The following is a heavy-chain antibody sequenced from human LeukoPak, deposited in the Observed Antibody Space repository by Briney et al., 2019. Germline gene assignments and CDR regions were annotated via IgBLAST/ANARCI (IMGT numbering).Heavy chain of an antibody. CDR1: GYTFTSYY. V-gene: IGHV1-46*01. CDR3: ARDGCYYDSSGYPYYFDY. CDR2: INPSGGST. D-gene: IGHD3-22*01. Sequence: ASVKVSCKASGYTFTSYYMHWVRQAPGQGLEWMGIINPSGGSTSYAQKFQGRVTMTRDTFTSTVYMELSSLRSEDTAVYYCARDGCYYDSSGYPYYFDYWGQGTLVTVSS. J-gene: IGHJ4*02.